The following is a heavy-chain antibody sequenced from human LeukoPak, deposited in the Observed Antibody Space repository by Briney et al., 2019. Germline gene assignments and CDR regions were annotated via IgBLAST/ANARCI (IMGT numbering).Heavy chain of an antibody. CDR2: INPNSGGT. CDR3: AKARGLYCSSISCYDCDV. V-gene: IGHV1-2*02. J-gene: IGHJ6*04. Sequence: GASVKVSCKAAGYTFTGYYIHWVRQAPGQGLEWMGWINPNSGGTDYAQNFQGRVTLTRDTSITTAYMELSRLRSDDTAVYYCAKARGLYCSSISCYDCDVWGKGTTVTVSS. CDR1: GYTFTGYY. D-gene: IGHD2-2*01.